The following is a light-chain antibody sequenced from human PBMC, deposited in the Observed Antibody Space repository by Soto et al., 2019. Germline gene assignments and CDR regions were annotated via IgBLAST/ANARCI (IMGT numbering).Light chain of an antibody. CDR1: QSITNR. J-gene: IGKJ1*01. Sequence: MYHSLSTLSAYIGDRVIITCRASQSITNRLAWYQQKPGKAPKVLIYDASSLESGAPSRFSGSGSGTEFILTISSLQPDDFATYCCQHYGGMWAFGQGSIVDVK. CDR3: QHYGGMWA. CDR2: DAS. V-gene: IGKV1-5*01.